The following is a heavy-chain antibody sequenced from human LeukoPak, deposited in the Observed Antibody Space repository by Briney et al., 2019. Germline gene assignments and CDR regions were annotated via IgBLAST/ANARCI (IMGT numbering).Heavy chain of an antibody. CDR3: TTLVEDYFGSGSFFPYYFDY. CDR2: IKSTTDGGTT. Sequence: GGSLRLSCAASGFTFSNAWMSWVRQAPGKGLEWVGLIKSTTDGGTTDYAAPVKGRFTISRDESKNTLYLQMNSLKSEDTAVYYCTTLVEDYFGSGSFFPYYFDYWGQGTLVTVSA. D-gene: IGHD3-10*01. V-gene: IGHV3-15*01. CDR1: GFTFSNAW. J-gene: IGHJ4*02.